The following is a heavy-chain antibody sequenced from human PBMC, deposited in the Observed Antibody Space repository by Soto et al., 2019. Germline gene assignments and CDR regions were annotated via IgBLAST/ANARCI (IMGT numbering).Heavy chain of an antibody. J-gene: IGHJ5*02. V-gene: IGHV3-23*01. CDR2: ISRGGDST. CDR1: GFTLNNYA. D-gene: IGHD2-2*01. CDR3: AKRVYCSSTKCQGFDP. Sequence: PGGSLRLSCAASGFTLNNYAVSWVRQAPGRGLEWVSAISRGGDSTYYADSVKGRFTISRDDSKNTVYMQMNSLRAEDTAVYYCAKRVYCSSTKCQGFDPWGQGTLVTVSS.